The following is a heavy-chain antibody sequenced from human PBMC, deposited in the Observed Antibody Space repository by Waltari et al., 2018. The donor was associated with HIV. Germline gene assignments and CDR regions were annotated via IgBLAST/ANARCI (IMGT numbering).Heavy chain of an antibody. J-gene: IGHJ6*02. Sequence: QVQLVQSGAEVKKPGASVKVSCKASGYTFTSYDINWVRQATGQGLEWMGWMNPNSGNTGYAQKFQGRVTMTRNTSISTAYMELSSLRSEDTAVYYCGRFTIFGVKGGYYGMDVWGQGTTVTVSS. V-gene: IGHV1-8*01. D-gene: IGHD3-3*01. CDR1: GYTFTSYD. CDR2: MNPNSGNT. CDR3: GRFTIFGVKGGYYGMDV.